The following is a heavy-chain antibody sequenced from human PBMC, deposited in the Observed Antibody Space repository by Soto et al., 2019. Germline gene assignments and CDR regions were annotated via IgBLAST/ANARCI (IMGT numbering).Heavy chain of an antibody. CDR2: IYNEFT. V-gene: IGHV3-66*01. D-gene: IGHD2-15*01. CDR3: VIEPRYCSGGSCSIMGDAFDI. Sequence: EVQLVESGGGLVQPGGSLRLSCVASGFTVTDIYMNWVRQAPGKGLEWVSVIYNEFTDYADSVRVRFSISTDSSKNALYLQMNSLRAEAAAVYYYVIEPRYCSGGSCSIMGDAFDIWGQGTMVTVSS. J-gene: IGHJ3*02. CDR1: GFTVTDIY.